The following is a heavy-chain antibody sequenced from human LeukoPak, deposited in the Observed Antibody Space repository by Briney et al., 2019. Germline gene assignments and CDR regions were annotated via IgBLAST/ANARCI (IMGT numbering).Heavy chain of an antibody. CDR3: ARGGKYYQLLYRDVNRNWFDP. CDR2: INHSGST. CDR1: GGSFSGYY. J-gene: IGHJ5*02. V-gene: IGHV4-34*01. D-gene: IGHD2-2*02. Sequence: SETLSLTCAVYGGSFSGYYWSWIRQPPGKGRKWIGEINHSGSTNYNPSLKSRVTISVDTSKNQFSLKLSSVTAADTAVYYCARGGKYYQLLYRDVNRNWFDPWGQGTLVTVSS.